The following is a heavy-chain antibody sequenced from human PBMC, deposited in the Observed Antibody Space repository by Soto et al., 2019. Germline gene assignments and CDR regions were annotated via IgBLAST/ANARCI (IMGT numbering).Heavy chain of an antibody. CDR1: GFTFSRYW. V-gene: IGHV3-74*01. D-gene: IGHD3-10*01. CDR3: ARKAASGSLNWFDP. CDR2: ISGDGVHT. Sequence: EVQLAESGGGLIQPGGSLRLSCATSGFTFSRYWIHWVRQAPGEGLVWVSRISGDGVHTDYAESVKGRFTVSRDIAKSTGYLQMNNLRAEDTAIYYCARKAASGSLNWFDPWGQGTLVTVSS. J-gene: IGHJ5*02.